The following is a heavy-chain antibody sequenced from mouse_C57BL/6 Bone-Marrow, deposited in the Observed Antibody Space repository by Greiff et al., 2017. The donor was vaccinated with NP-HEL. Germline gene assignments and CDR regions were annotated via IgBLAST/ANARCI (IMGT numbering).Heavy chain of an antibody. Sequence: VMLVESGAELARPGASVKLSCKASGYTFTSYGISWVKQRTGQGLEWIGEIYPRSGNTYYNEKFKGKATLTADKSSSTAYMELRSLTSEDSAVYFCARPYYSKKAWFAYWGQGTLVTVSA. V-gene: IGHV1-81*01. J-gene: IGHJ3*01. CDR3: ARPYYSKKAWFAY. CDR2: IYPRSGNT. D-gene: IGHD2-5*01. CDR1: GYTFTSYG.